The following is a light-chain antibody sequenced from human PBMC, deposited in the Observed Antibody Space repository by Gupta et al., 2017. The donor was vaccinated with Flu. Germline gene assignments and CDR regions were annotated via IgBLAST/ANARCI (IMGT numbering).Light chain of an antibody. CDR2: AAP. Sequence: PSSLSASVGDRVTITCRASQSISSYLNWYQQKPGKAPKLLIYAAPRLQSGVPSRFSGSGSGTDFTLTISRLQPEDFATYYCQQRDSTPGTFGQGTKLEIK. J-gene: IGKJ2*01. V-gene: IGKV1-39*01. CDR3: QQRDSTPGT. CDR1: QSISSY.